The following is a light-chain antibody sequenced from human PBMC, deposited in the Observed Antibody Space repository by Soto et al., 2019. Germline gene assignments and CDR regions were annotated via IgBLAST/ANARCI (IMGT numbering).Light chain of an antibody. V-gene: IGKV3-20*01. CDR2: GAS. J-gene: IGKJ2*01. CDR3: KQYGYSPYT. CDR1: RSVTSRY. Sequence: IVLTQSPGTLSLSPGERATLSCRASRSVTSRYLAWYQQKPGQAPRLLIYGASSRATGIPDRFSGSGSGTDFTLTISRLEPEDFAVYYCKQYGYSPYTFGQGTKLEI.